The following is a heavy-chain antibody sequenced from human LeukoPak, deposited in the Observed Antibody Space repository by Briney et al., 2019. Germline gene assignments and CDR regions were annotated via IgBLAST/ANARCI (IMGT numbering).Heavy chain of an antibody. CDR1: GYTFTSYG. J-gene: IGHJ3*02. CDR3: ARGMMITFGGVKGAFDI. V-gene: IGHV1-18*01. CDR2: ISAYNGNT. Sequence: ASVKVSCKASGYTFTSYGISWVRQAPGQGLEWMGWISAYNGNTNYAQKLQGRVTMTTDTSTSTAYMELRSLRSDDTAVYYCARGMMITFGGVKGAFDIWGQGTMVTVSS. D-gene: IGHD3-16*01.